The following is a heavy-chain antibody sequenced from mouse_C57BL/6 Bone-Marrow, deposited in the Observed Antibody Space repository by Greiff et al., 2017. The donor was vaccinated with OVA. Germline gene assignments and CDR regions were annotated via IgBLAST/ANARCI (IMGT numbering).Heavy chain of an antibody. J-gene: IGHJ4*01. CDR2: ISSGGDYI. Sequence: EVKLMESGEGLVKPGGSLKLSCAASGFTFSSYAMSWVRQTPEKRLEWVAYISSGGDYIYYADTVKGRFTISRDNARNTLYLQMSSLKSEDTAMYYCTREGNYYGSYYAMDYWGQGTSVTVSS. V-gene: IGHV5-9-1*02. CDR3: TREGNYYGSYYAMDY. CDR1: GFTFSSYA. D-gene: IGHD2-2*01.